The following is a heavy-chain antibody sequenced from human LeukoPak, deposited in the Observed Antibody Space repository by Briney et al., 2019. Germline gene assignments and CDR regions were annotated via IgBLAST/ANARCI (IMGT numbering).Heavy chain of an antibody. CDR1: GYTFSDFY. CDR3: ARVRLADERAWAY. D-gene: IGHD3-3*02. Sequence: ASVKVSCKASGYTFSDFYIHWVRQAPGQGLEYVGWITPKSGDAYSPQRFQGRVTMTRDASISTAYMELSSLRSDDTAVYFCARVRLADERAWAYWGQGTLVTVSS. V-gene: IGHV1-2*02. CDR2: ITPKSGDA. J-gene: IGHJ4*02.